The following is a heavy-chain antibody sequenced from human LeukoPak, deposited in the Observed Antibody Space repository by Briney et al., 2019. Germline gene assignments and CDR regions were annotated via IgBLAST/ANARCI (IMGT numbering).Heavy chain of an antibody. D-gene: IGHD3-3*01. CDR2: IKQDGSEK. CDR1: GFSFNNYW. CDR3: ARDYDFWSGYLDY. Sequence: PVGSLRLSCAVSGFSFNNYWMSWVRQAPGKGLECVANIKQDGSEKYYVDSVKGRFSISRDNAKNSLYLQMNSLRAEDTAVYYCARDYDFWSGYLDYWGQGTLVTVSS. J-gene: IGHJ4*02. V-gene: IGHV3-7*05.